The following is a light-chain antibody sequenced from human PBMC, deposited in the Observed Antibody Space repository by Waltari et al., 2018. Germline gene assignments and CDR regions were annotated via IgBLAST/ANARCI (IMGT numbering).Light chain of an antibody. J-gene: IGKJ4*01. V-gene: IGKV4-1*01. CDR2: WAA. Sequence: DIVMTHSLDSLAVSLGERATINCKSSRSALYRSNNHNYLSWYQHKPGQPPKLLMYWAATRESGVPDRFSGSGSGTDFTLTISSLQAEDAAFYYCHHIGGPFGGGTKVEIK. CDR3: HHIGGP. CDR1: RSALYRSNNHNY.